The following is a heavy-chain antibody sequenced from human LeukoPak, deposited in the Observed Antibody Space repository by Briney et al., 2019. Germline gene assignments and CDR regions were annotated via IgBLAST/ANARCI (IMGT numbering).Heavy chain of an antibody. CDR3: ARGTKDYYDSSGAGSYFDL. CDR2: ISAYNGNT. V-gene: IGHV1-18*01. D-gene: IGHD3-22*01. CDR1: GYTFTSYG. Sequence: GASVKVSCKASGYTFTSYGISWVRQAPGQGLEWMGWISAYNGNTNYAQKLQGRVTMTTDTSTSTAYMELRSLRSDDTAVYYCARGTKDYYDSSGAGSYFDLWGRGTLVTVSS. J-gene: IGHJ2*01.